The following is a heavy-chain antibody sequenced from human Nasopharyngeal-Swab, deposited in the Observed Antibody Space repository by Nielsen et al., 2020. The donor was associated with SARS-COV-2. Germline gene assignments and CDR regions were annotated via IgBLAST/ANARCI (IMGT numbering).Heavy chain of an antibody. CDR1: GGSISSSSYY. J-gene: IGHJ4*02. V-gene: IGHV4-39*01. D-gene: IGHD3-22*01. CDR2: IYYSGST. Sequence: SETLSLTCTVSGGSISSSSYYWGWVRQPPGKGLEWIGSIYYSGSTYYNPSLKSRVTISVDTSKNRFSLKLSSVTAADTAVYYCATQGYDSSGYLCDYWGQGTLVTVSS. CDR3: ATQGYDSSGYLCDY.